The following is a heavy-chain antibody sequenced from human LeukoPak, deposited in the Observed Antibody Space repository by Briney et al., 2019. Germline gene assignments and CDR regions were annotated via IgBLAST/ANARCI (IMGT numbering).Heavy chain of an antibody. J-gene: IGHJ4*02. Sequence: PGGSLKLSCAASGFTFDDYAMHWVRQAPGKGLEWVPLITGDGGSTYYADSVKGRFIISRDNSKNSLYLQMNSLGAEDTALYYCAKAPQYCSGGTCYSGSADYWGQGSLVTVSS. D-gene: IGHD2-15*01. CDR2: ITGDGGST. CDR3: AKAPQYCSGGTCYSGSADY. CDR1: GFTFDDYA. V-gene: IGHV3-43*02.